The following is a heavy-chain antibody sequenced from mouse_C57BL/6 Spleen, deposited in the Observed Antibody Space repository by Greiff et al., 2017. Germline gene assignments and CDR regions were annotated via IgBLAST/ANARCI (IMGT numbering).Heavy chain of an antibody. Sequence: QVQLQQPGAELVKPGASVKLSCKASGYTFTSYWMQWVKQRPGQGLEWIGEIDPSDSYTNYNQKFKGKATLTVDTSSSTAYMQLISLTSEDSAVYYCARRGGSNYFDYWGQGTTLTVSS. CDR1: GYTFTSYW. D-gene: IGHD1-1*01. J-gene: IGHJ2*01. V-gene: IGHV1-50*01. CDR3: ARRGGSNYFDY. CDR2: IDPSDSYT.